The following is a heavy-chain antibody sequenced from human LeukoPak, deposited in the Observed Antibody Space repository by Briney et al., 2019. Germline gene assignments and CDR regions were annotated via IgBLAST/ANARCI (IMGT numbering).Heavy chain of an antibody. J-gene: IGHJ4*02. V-gene: IGHV1-2*02. CDR1: GYTFTGYY. CDR3: ARFDYGSSSWDY. D-gene: IGHD6-6*01. Sequence: GASVKVSYKASGYTFTGYYMHWVRQAPGQGLEWMGWINPNSGGTNYAQNFQGRVTMTRDTSISTAYMELSSLRSDDTAVYYCARFDYGSSSWDYWGQGTLVTVSS. CDR2: INPNSGGT.